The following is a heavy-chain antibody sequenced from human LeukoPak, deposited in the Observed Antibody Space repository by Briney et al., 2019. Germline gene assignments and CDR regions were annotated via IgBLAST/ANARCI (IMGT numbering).Heavy chain of an antibody. CDR1: GFTFFTHP. Sequence: GGSLRLSCAASGFTFFTHPMNWVRQAPGKGLEWVSNISISGSTMYYADSVKGRFTISRDNAKNSLYLQMDSLRADDTAVYYCVRDRFDYALDYWGQGALVTVSS. V-gene: IGHV3-48*04. D-gene: IGHD4-17*01. CDR2: ISISGSTM. J-gene: IGHJ4*02. CDR3: VRDRFDYALDY.